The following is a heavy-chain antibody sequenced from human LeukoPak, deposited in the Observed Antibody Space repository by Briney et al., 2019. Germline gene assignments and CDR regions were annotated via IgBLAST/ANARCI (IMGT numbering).Heavy chain of an antibody. CDR1: GFTFSSYS. V-gene: IGHV3-21*01. Sequence: GGSLRLSCAASGFTFSSYSMNWVRQAPGKGLEWVSSISSSSSYIYYADSVTGRFTISGDNAKNSLYLQMNSLRAEDTAVYYCAREWAGRTEYYDYVWGELSGVPTGYYFDYWGQGTLVTVSS. J-gene: IGHJ4*02. D-gene: IGHD3-16*02. CDR3: AREWAGRTEYYDYVWGELSGVPTGYYFDY. CDR2: ISSSSSYI.